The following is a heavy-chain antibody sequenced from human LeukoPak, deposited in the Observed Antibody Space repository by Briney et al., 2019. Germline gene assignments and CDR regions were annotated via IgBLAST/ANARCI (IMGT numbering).Heavy chain of an antibody. CDR1: GFTVSSNY. Sequence: GGSLRLSCAASGFTVSSNYMSWVRQAPGEGLEWVSVIYSGGSTYYADSVKGRFTISRDNSKNTLYLQMNSLRAEDTAVYYCASAYSGYEGTEYYFDYWGQGTLVTVSS. CDR3: ASAYSGYEGTEYYFDY. J-gene: IGHJ4*02. CDR2: IYSGGST. D-gene: IGHD5-12*01. V-gene: IGHV3-53*01.